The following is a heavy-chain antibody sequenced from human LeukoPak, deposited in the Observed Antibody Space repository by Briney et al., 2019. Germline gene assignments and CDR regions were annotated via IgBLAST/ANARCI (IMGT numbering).Heavy chain of an antibody. Sequence: GGSLRLSCAASGFTFSSYWMYWVRQAPGKGLVWVSRINSDARNTNYADSVQGRFTISRDNAKNTLYLQMNSLRVEDTAVYYCASGIGVGDSFVTRGQGTMVTVSS. CDR1: GFTFSSYW. V-gene: IGHV3-74*01. J-gene: IGHJ3*02. CDR2: INSDARNT. CDR3: ASGIGVGDSFVT. D-gene: IGHD3-3*01.